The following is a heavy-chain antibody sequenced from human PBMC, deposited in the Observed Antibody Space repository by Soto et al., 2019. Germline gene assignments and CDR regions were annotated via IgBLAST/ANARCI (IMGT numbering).Heavy chain of an antibody. CDR1: TDTFKDYF. V-gene: IGHV1-2*02. Sequence: HLVQSGAEVKQPGASVRVSCKASTDTFKDYFLHWVRQAPGQGLEWMGWINPNNGATEYAQKFQGRVTMTSDTSISTAYIEVSGLKSGDTAVYYCARDASPDFWSGYYDYWGQGTLITVTT. CDR3: ARDASPDFWSGYYDY. D-gene: IGHD3-3*01. CDR2: INPNNGAT. J-gene: IGHJ4*02.